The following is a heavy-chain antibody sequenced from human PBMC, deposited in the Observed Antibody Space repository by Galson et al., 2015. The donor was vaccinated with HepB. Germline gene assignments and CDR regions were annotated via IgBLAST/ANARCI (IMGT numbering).Heavy chain of an antibody. V-gene: IGHV1-69*02. D-gene: IGHD3-22*01. J-gene: IGHJ4*02. CDR3: ARRPLDSSGTAFDY. CDR1: GGTFSSYT. Sequence: SVKVSCKAFGGTFSSYTISWVRQAPGQGLEWMGRIIPILGIANYAQKFQGRVTITADKSTSTAYMELSSLRSEDTAVYYCARRPLDSSGTAFDYWGQGTLVTVSS. CDR2: IIPILGIA.